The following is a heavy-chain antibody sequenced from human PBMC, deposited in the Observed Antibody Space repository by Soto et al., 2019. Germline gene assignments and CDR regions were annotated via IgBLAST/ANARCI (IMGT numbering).Heavy chain of an antibody. D-gene: IGHD1-26*01. CDR3: AKDRYSGTYPTDFDY. Sequence: QPGGSLRLSCAGSGFTFSSYGIHWVRQAPGKGLEWVALISYDGGNEKYTESVKDRFIISRDDSHNVAYLQMSSLRTEDTAMYYCAKDRYSGTYPTDFDYWGQGSLVTVSS. V-gene: IGHV3-30*18. CDR2: ISYDGGNE. J-gene: IGHJ4*02. CDR1: GFTFSSYG.